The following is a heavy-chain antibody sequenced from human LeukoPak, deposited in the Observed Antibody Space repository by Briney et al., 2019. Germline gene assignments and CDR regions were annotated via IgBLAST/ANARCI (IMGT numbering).Heavy chain of an antibody. J-gene: IGHJ4*02. D-gene: IGHD4-17*01. V-gene: IGHV3-23*01. CDR1: GFTFSSYA. Sequence: GGSLRLSCAASGFTFSSYAMSWVRQAPGKGLEWVSAISGSGGSTYYADSVRGRFTISRDNSKNTLYLQMNSLRAEDTAVYYCASLSYGDYVDYWGQGTLVTVSS. CDR2: ISGSGGST. CDR3: ASLSYGDYVDY.